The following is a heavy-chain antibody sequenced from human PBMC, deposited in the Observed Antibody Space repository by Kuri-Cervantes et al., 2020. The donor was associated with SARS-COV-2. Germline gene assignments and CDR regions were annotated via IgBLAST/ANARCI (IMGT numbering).Heavy chain of an antibody. D-gene: IGHD1-7*01. CDR2: ISAHDGNT. CDR1: GYTFTVYG. Sequence: ASVKVSCKASGYTFTVYGVTWVRQAPGQGPEWMGWISAHDGNTKYSQKFQGRITMTTDISTNTAYMELESLRSDDTAVYYCARGNYHAPYYNYYYMDVCGEGTTVTVSS. V-gene: IGHV1-18*01. J-gene: IGHJ6*03. CDR3: ARGNYHAPYYNYYYMDV.